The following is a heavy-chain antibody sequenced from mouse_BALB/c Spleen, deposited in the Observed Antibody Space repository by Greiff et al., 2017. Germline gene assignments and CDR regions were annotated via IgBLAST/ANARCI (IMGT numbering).Heavy chain of an antibody. CDR1: GFSLTSYG. Sequence: VQLQQSGPGLVQPSQSLSITCTVSGFSLTSYGVHWVRQSPGKGLEWLGVIWSGGSTDYNAAFISRLSISKDNSKSQVFFKMNSLQANDTAIYYCARNVANYYGSSYPGYFDVWGAGTTVTVSS. V-gene: IGHV2-2*02. CDR2: IWSGGST. CDR3: ARNVANYYGSSYPGYFDV. D-gene: IGHD1-1*01. J-gene: IGHJ1*01.